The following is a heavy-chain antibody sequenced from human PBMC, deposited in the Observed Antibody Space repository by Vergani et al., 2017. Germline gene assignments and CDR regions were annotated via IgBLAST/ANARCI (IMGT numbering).Heavy chain of an antibody. Sequence: QVTLKESGPVLVKPTETLPLPCTVSGFSLINARMGVTWIRQPPGKALVWLPQIFSTDEKSYITSLKSRLTISKDTSKSQVVLTMTNMDPVDTATYYCARISTYGDLPKPLDAFDIWGQGTMVTVSS. V-gene: IGHV2-26*01. CDR3: ARISTYGDLPKPLDAFDI. CDR1: GFSLINARMG. D-gene: IGHD4-17*01. CDR2: IFSTDEK. J-gene: IGHJ3*02.